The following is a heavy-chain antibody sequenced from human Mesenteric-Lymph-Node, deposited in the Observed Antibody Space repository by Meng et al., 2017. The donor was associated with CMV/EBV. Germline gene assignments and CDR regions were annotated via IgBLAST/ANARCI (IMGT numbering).Heavy chain of an antibody. CDR3: ARGNYVMPTSYRLHPNDY. V-gene: IGHV1-8*01. D-gene: IGHD2-2*01. Sequence: TFNSYDINWGRQATGQGLEWMGWMNPISGHTGYAQNFQGRITMTRDTSISTAYMELSSLRSEDTAVYYCARGNYVMPTSYRLHPNDYWGQGTLVTVSS. J-gene: IGHJ4*02. CDR1: TFNSYD. CDR2: MNPISGHT.